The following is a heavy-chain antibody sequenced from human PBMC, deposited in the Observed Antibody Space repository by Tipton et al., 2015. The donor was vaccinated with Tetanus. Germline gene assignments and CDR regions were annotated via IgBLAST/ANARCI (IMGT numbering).Heavy chain of an antibody. J-gene: IGHJ4*02. CDR2: ISASGHPI. Sequence: SLRLSCAASGFSLSGYWMSWIRQTPGKGPEWVAYISASGHPIFYTDSVKGRFTISTDNTKNHLYLQMNSLRVEDTGLYFCARDNYDSKDFSDYWGQGTLITVSS. CDR3: ARDNYDSKDFSDY. CDR1: GFSLSGYW. V-gene: IGHV3-11*01. D-gene: IGHD3-3*01.